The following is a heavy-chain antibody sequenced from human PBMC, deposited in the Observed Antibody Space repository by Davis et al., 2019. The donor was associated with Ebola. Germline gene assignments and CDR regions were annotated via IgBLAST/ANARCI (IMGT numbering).Heavy chain of an antibody. J-gene: IGHJ4*02. V-gene: IGHV3-23*01. CDR3: AKVDIVVVVAATPGVDY. D-gene: IGHD2-15*01. CDR2: ISGSGGST. CDR1: GFTFSSYA. Sequence: GESLKISCAASGFTFSSYAMSWVRQAPGKGLEWVSAISGSGGSTYYADSVKGRFTISRDNSKNTLYLQMNSLRAEDTAVYYCAKVDIVVVVAATPGVDYWGQGTLVTVSS.